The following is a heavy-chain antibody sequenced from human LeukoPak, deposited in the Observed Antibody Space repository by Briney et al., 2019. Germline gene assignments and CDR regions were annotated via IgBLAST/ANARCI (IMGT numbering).Heavy chain of an antibody. D-gene: IGHD3-10*01. CDR1: GGSISSSSYY. V-gene: IGHV4-39*07. CDR3: ARVIAVRGEGDWFDP. CDR2: IYYSGST. J-gene: IGHJ5*02. Sequence: SETLSLTCTVSGGSISSSSYYWGWIRQPPGTGLEWIGSIYYSGSTYSNPSLKSRVTISVDTSKNQFSLKLSSVTAADTAVYYCARVIAVRGEGDWFDPWGQGTLVTVSS.